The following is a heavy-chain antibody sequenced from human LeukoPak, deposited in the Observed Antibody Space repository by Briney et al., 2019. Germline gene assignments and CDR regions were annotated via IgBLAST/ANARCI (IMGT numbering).Heavy chain of an antibody. CDR2: IYSSGST. V-gene: IGHV3-53*01. CDR1: GFTVSSNY. CDR3: ARGVTIPTVFDY. D-gene: IGHD2-2*02. J-gene: IGHJ4*02. Sequence: HPGGSLRLSCAASGFTVSSNYMSWVRQAPGKGLEWVSVIYSSGSTYYADSVKGRFTISRDNSKNTLYLQMNSLRAEDTAVYYCARGVTIPTVFDYWGQGTLVTVSS.